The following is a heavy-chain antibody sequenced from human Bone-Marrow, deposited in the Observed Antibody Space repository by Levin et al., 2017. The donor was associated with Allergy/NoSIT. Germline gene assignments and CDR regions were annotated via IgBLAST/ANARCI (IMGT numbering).Heavy chain of an antibody. D-gene: IGHD3-22*01. Sequence: ASVKVSCKASGYTFTGYYIHWVRQAPGQGLEWMGRINCNSGGTDYAQKFQGRVTMTRDTSINTAHMEVSRLTSDDTAVYYCARDLNYYDTSGRYDWGQGTRVTVSS. CDR3: ARDLNYYDTSGRYD. J-gene: IGHJ4*02. CDR2: INCNSGGT. V-gene: IGHV1-2*06. CDR1: GYTFTGYY.